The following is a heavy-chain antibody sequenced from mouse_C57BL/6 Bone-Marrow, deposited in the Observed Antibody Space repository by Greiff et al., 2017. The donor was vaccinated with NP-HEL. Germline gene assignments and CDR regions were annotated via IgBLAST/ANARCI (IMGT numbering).Heavy chain of an antibody. CDR2: IDPEDGDT. CDR3: ARYWVSTGYYAMDY. J-gene: IGHJ4*01. D-gene: IGHD4-1*01. Sequence: EVKLQESGAELVKPGASVKLSCTASGFNIKDYYMHWVKQRTEQGLEWIGRIDPEDGDTKYDAKFQGKATITADTSSNTAYLQLISLTSEDTAVYYCARYWVSTGYYAMDYWGQGTSVTVSS. CDR1: GFNIKDYY. V-gene: IGHV14-2*01.